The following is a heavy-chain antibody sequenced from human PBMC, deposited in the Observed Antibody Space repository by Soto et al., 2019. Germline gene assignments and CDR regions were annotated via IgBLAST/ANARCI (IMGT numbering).Heavy chain of an antibody. CDR3: AREITYDFFSCYSLWGNNLFAL. D-gene: IGHD3-3*01. V-gene: IGHV4-30-4*01. CDR2: IYYSGST. J-gene: IGHJ5*02. CDR1: GGSISSGDYY. Sequence: SETLSLTCTVSGGSISSGDYYWSWIRQPPGKGLEWIGYIYYSGSTYYNPSLKSRVTISVDTSKNQFSLKLSSVTAADTAVYYCAREITYDFFSCYSLWGNNLFALCGQGTLVPVSS.